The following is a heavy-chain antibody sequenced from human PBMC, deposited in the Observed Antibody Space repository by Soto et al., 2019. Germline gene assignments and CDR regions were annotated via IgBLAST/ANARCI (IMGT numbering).Heavy chain of an antibody. CDR1: GGSISSSSYY. Sequence: QLQLQESGPGLVKPSETLSLTCTVSGGSISSSSYYWGWIRQPPGKVLEWIGSIYYSGSTYYNPSLKSRVTISVDTSKIQFSLKLSSVTAADTAVYYCARARKWLQFPDAFDIWGQGTMVTVSS. CDR3: ARARKWLQFPDAFDI. D-gene: IGHD5-12*01. V-gene: IGHV4-39*01. J-gene: IGHJ3*02. CDR2: IYYSGST.